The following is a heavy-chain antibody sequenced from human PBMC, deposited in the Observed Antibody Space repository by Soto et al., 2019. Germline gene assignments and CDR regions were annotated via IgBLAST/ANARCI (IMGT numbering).Heavy chain of an antibody. CDR1: GFSFSTYG. CDR2: ISSDGSST. J-gene: IGHJ4*02. V-gene: IGHV3-74*01. Sequence: GSLRLSCVASGFSFSTYGMDRVRQTPGKGLVWVSRISSDGSSTGYADSVKGRFTISRDNSKNTLDLQLNSLRAEDTAVYFCAKDRVSEHTNGWPQGHWGQGALVTVSS. CDR3: AKDRVSEHTNGWPQGH. D-gene: IGHD2-8*01.